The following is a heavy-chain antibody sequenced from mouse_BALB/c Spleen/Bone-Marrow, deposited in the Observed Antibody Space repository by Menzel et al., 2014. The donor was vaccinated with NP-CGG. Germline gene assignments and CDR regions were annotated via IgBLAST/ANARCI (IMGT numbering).Heavy chain of an antibody. CDR2: ISNGGGST. CDR3: TRHELGLFDY. V-gene: IGHV5-12-1*01. J-gene: IGHJ2*01. D-gene: IGHD4-1*01. CDR1: GFAFXSYD. Sequence: EVKVVESGGGLVKPGGSLKLSCAASGFAFXSYDMSWVRQTPEKRLEWVAYISNGGGSTYYPDTVKGRSTISRDNAKNTLYLQMSSLKSEDTAMYYCTRHELGLFDYWGQGTTLTVSS.